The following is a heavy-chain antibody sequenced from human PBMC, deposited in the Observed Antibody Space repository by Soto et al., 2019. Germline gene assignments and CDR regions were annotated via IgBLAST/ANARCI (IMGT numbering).Heavy chain of an antibody. CDR2: IWYDGSNK. V-gene: IGHV3-33*01. CDR1: GFTFSSYG. D-gene: IGHD6-19*01. CDR3: ARNPLKPLSGSSGWPDYYYYYGMDV. Sequence: GGSLRLSCAASGFTFSSYGMHWVRQAPGKGLEWVAVIWYDGSNKYYADSVKGRFTISRDNSKNTLYLQMNSLRAEDTAVYYCARNPLKPLSGSSGWPDYYYYYGMDVWGQGTTVTVSS. J-gene: IGHJ6*02.